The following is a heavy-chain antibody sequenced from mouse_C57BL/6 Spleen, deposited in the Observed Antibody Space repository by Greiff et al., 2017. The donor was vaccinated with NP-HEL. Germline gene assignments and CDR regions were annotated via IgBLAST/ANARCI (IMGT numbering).Heavy chain of an antibody. CDR3: ARLRYYGSSMDY. CDR1: GYTFTSYG. Sequence: QVQLQQSGAELARPGASVKLSCKASGYTFTSYGISWVKQRTGQGLEWIGEIYPRSGNTYYNEKFKGKATLTADKSSSTAYMELRSLTSEDSAVYFCARLRYYGSSMDYWGQGTSVTVSS. V-gene: IGHV1-81*01. J-gene: IGHJ4*01. D-gene: IGHD1-1*01. CDR2: IYPRSGNT.